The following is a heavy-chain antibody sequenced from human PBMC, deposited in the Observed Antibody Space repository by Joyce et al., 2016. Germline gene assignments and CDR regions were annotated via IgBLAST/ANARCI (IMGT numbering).Heavy chain of an antibody. J-gene: IGHJ4*02. D-gene: IGHD1-26*01. CDR2: IIPILCRP. V-gene: IGHV1-69*02. CDR1: GGTFSSET. Sequence: QVQLVQSGAEVKKPGSSVKVSCKASGGTFSSETFTWVRQAPGQGLEYMGRIIPILCRPNFAQRFQGRVTITADKSTNTAYMERSRLTSEDTAVYYCATMGDSGYYDYWGQGTLVTVAS. CDR3: ATMGDSGYYDY.